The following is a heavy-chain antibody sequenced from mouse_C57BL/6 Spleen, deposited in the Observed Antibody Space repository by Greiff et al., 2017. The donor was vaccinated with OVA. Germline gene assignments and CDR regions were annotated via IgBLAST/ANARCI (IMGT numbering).Heavy chain of an antibody. D-gene: IGHD2-4*01. Sequence: QVQLQQSGPELVKPGASVKISCKASGYAFSSSWMNWVKQRPGKGLEWIGRIYPGDGDTNYNGKFKGKATLTADKSSSTAYMKVSSLSSEDSAVYFCARSLYYDYNAYYAMDYWGQGTSVTVSS. CDR1: GYAFSSSW. J-gene: IGHJ4*01. CDR2: IYPGDGDT. CDR3: ARSLYYDYNAYYAMDY. V-gene: IGHV1-82*01.